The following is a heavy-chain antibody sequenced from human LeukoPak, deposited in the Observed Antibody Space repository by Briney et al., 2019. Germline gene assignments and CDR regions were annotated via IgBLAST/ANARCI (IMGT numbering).Heavy chain of an antibody. J-gene: IGHJ4*02. CDR2: ISTNNGDT. Sequence: ASVKVSCKASGGTFSSYAINWVRQAPGQGLEWMGWISTNNGDTRSAQKLQGRVTMTRDTSTSTAYMELRSLRSDDTAVYYCLAGGYGYYFDYWGQGTLVTVSS. CDR3: LAGGYGYYFDY. V-gene: IGHV1-18*01. CDR1: GGTFSSYA. D-gene: IGHD5-18*01.